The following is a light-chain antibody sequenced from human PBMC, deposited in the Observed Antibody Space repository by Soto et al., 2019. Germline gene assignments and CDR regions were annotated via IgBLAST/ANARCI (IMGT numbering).Light chain of an antibody. CDR2: GAS. J-gene: IGKJ1*01. V-gene: IGKV3-20*01. CDR3: QQYGSSPRT. Sequence: EIVVSLSPGTLSLSPGERATLSCRASQSVNSNYLAWYQQKPGQAPRLLIYGASSRATGIPDRFSGSGSGTDFTLTISRLEPEDFAVYYCQQYGSSPRTFGQGTKVDIK. CDR1: QSVNSNY.